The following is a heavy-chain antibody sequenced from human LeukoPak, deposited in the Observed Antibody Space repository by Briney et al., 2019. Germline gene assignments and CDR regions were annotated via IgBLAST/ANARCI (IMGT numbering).Heavy chain of an antibody. Sequence: SETLSLTCTVSGYSISSGYYWGWIRQPPGKGLEWIGSIYHSGSTYYNPSLKSRVTISVDTSKNQFSLKLSSVTAADTAVYYCARGGTYGGRSLDYWGQGTLVTVSS. D-gene: IGHD4-23*01. J-gene: IGHJ4*02. CDR2: IYHSGST. V-gene: IGHV4-38-2*02. CDR1: GYSISSGYY. CDR3: ARGGTYGGRSLDY.